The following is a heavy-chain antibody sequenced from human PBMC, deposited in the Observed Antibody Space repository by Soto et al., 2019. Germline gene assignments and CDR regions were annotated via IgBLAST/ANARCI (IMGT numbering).Heavy chain of an antibody. J-gene: IGHJ4*02. CDR1: GGSFSSDA. V-gene: IGHV1-69*06. CDR2: IIPMFGSP. Sequence: QVQLDQSGAEVKKPGSSVKVSCKASGGSFSSDAISWVRQAPGQGLEWMGGIIPMFGSPNYAPKFQGRVTITADKSTSTLYKELSSLRSDDTAVYYCARGIRQSSGWDLDNWGQGTQVTVSS. D-gene: IGHD6-19*01. CDR3: ARGIRQSSGWDLDN.